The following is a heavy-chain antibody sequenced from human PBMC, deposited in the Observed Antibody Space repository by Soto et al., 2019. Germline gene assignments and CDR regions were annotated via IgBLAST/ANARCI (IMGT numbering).Heavy chain of an antibody. CDR1: GGLFSVYS. CDR3: ATIRVRGGPLRFED. D-gene: IGHD5-12*01. J-gene: IGHJ4*01. CDR2: VLPITGST. V-gene: IGHV1-69*06. Sequence: QVQLVQSGAEVTKPGSSVKVSCKTSGGLFSVYSFNWVRQAPGQGLEWMGGVLPITGSTDYAQKFQGRLTITADRSTSTLYMELSRLTSDDTANYYCATIRVRGGPLRFEDGGQGTLISVSS.